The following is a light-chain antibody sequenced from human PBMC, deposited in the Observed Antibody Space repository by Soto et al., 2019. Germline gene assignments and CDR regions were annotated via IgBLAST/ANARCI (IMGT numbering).Light chain of an antibody. J-gene: IGKJ1*01. CDR1: QSVSSSY. V-gene: IGKV3-20*01. Sequence: EIVLTQSPDTLSLSPGERATISCRTSQSVSSSYLAWYQQKPGQAPRLLIYGASSSATGIPDRFSGSGSGTDFTLTISRLEPEDFAVYYCQQYGSSPPWTFGQGTKVDIK. CDR2: GAS. CDR3: QQYGSSPPWT.